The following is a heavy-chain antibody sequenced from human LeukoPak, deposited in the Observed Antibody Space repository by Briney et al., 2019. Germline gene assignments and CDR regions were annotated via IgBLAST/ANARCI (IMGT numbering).Heavy chain of an antibody. J-gene: IGHJ4*02. V-gene: IGHV4-39*07. CDR1: GGSISSSSYY. CDR2: IYDSGST. CDR3: ARDSSGYSDY. Sequence: SETLSLTCTVSGGSISSSSYYWGWIRQPPGKGLEWIGYIYDSGSTYYNPSLKSRVTISVDRSKNQFSLKLSSVTAADTAVYYCARDSSGYSDYWGQGTLVTVSS. D-gene: IGHD3-22*01.